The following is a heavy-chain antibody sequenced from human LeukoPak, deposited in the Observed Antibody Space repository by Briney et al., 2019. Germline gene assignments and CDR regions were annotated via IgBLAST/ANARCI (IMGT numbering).Heavy chain of an antibody. Sequence: SETLSLTCTVSGGSIGTHYWSWIRQPPGKGLEWIGYIHYSGSTNYNPSLKSRVTISVDTSKNQFSLKLNSVTTADTAVYYCARHVVILTGYRYYYYGMDVWGQGTTVTVSS. D-gene: IGHD3-9*01. J-gene: IGHJ6*02. CDR3: ARHVVILTGYRYYYYGMDV. CDR2: IHYSGST. CDR1: GGSIGTHY. V-gene: IGHV4-59*11.